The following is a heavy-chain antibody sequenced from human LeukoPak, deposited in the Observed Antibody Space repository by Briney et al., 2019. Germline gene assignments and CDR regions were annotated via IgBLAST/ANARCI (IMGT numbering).Heavy chain of an antibody. CDR3: AREGFDGYGTFDY. V-gene: IGHV3-30*03. CDR1: GFTFNNFG. J-gene: IGHJ4*02. D-gene: IGHD5-18*01. Sequence: GGSLRLSCAASGFTFNNFGMQWDRQTPGKGLEWVTVISCDGGTQYYADSVKGRFTISRDDSKNTLYLQMNSLRAEDTAVYYCAREGFDGYGTFDYWGQGTLVTVSS. CDR2: ISCDGGTQ.